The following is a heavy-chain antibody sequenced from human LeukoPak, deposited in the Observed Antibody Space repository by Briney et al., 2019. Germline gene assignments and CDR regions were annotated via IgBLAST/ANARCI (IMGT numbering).Heavy chain of an antibody. Sequence: SQTLSLTCTVSGGSISSGGYYWSWIRQHPGKGLEWIGYIYYSGSTYYNPSLKSRVTISVDTSKNQFSLKLSSVTAADTAVYYCAREEIVVVGWGMDVWGQGTTVTVSS. D-gene: IGHD3-22*01. CDR3: AREEIVVVGWGMDV. J-gene: IGHJ6*02. CDR2: IYYSGST. CDR1: GGSISSGGYY. V-gene: IGHV4-31*03.